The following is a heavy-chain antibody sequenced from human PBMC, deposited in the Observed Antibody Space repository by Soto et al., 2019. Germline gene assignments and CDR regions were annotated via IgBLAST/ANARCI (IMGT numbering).Heavy chain of an antibody. Sequence: QVQLVESGGGVVQPGRFLRLSCAASGFTFSSYGMHWVRQAPGKGLEWVAVIWYDGSNKYYADSVKGRFTISRDNSKNWLYLQMNSLRAEDTAVYYCARDPGEYVWGSHNWFDPWGQGTLVTVSS. D-gene: IGHD3-16*01. J-gene: IGHJ5*02. CDR2: IWYDGSNK. CDR3: ARDPGEYVWGSHNWFDP. V-gene: IGHV3-33*01. CDR1: GFTFSSYG.